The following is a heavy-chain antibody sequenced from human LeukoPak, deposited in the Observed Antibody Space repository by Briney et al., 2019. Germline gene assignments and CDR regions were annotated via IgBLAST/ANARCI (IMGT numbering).Heavy chain of an antibody. V-gene: IGHV5-51*01. D-gene: IGHD3-10*01. J-gene: IGHJ4*02. Sequence: GESLKISCKGSGYSFTSYWIGWVRPMPGKGLEWMGIIYPGDSDTRYSPSFQGQVTISADKSISTAYLQWSSLKASDTAMYYCARLPYYYGSGSGYYFDYWGQGTLVTVSS. CDR1: GYSFTSYW. CDR2: IYPGDSDT. CDR3: ARLPYYYGSGSGYYFDY.